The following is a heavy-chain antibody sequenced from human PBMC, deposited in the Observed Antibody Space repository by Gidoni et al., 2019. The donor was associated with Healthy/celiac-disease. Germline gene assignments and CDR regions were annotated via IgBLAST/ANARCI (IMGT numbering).Heavy chain of an antibody. CDR3: ARHYYDSSGYSFDY. CDR2: IYYSGST. CDR1: GGSISSSSYY. V-gene: IGHV4-39*01. J-gene: IGHJ4*02. Sequence: QLQLQESGPGLVKPSETLSLTCTVSGGSISSSSYYWGWIRQPQGKGLEWIGSIYYSGSTYYNPSLKSRVTISVDTSKNQFSLKLSSVTAADTAVYYCARHYYDSSGYSFDYWGQGTLVTVSS. D-gene: IGHD3-22*01.